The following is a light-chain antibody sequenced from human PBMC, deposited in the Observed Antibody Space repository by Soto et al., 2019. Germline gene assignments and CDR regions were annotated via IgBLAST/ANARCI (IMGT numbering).Light chain of an antibody. J-gene: IGKJ1*01. V-gene: IGKV1-5*01. CDR2: AAS. Sequence: DIQMTQSPSTLSGSEGDRVTITCRASQTISSWLAWYQQKPGKAPKLLIYAASSLQSGVPSRFSGTESGTEFTLTISSLRPDDFATYYCQQYNDYSAWTFGQGTKVDIK. CDR1: QTISSW. CDR3: QQYNDYSAWT.